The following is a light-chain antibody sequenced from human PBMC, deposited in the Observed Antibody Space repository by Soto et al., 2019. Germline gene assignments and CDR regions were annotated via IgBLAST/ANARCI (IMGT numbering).Light chain of an antibody. Sequence: DIVLTQSPVTVSVSPGERATLSCRASHSVSTKLAWYQHKLGQAPRLLIYVASTRVTGIAARVSRSGSGTDFTLTINDLKSEDAGTYYCQHFNTGHPPVTFGGGNKVEI. V-gene: IGKV3-15*01. CDR2: VAS. CDR3: QHFNTGHPPVT. CDR1: HSVSTK. J-gene: IGKJ4*01.